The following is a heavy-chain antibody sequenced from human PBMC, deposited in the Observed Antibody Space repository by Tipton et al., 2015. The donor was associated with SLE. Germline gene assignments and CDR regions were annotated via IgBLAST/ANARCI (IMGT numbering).Heavy chain of an antibody. CDR2: VYSSGST. CDR1: GGSISSHY. V-gene: IGHV4-59*11. CDR3: ASAGHMTRGVRNPFDM. D-gene: IGHD3-10*01. J-gene: IGHJ3*02. Sequence: TLSLTCTVSGGSISSHYWSWIRQPPGKGLEWIGYVYSSGSTKYNPSLKSRVTISVDTSKNQFSLKLSSVTAADTAVYYCASAGHMTRGVRNPFDMWGQGTMVTVSS.